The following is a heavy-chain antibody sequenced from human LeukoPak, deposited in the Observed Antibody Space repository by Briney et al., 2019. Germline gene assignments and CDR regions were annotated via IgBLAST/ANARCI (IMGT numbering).Heavy chain of an antibody. Sequence: GGSLRLSCAASGFTFSSYSMKSVRQAPGKGLEWVSSISSSSSYIYYADSVKGRFTISRDNAKNSLYLQMNSLRAEDTAVYYCARDTKPTLGYCSSTSCYIDYWGQGTLVTVSS. CDR3: ARDTKPTLGYCSSTSCYIDY. J-gene: IGHJ4*02. D-gene: IGHD2-2*02. CDR1: GFTFSSYS. CDR2: ISSSSSYI. V-gene: IGHV3-21*01.